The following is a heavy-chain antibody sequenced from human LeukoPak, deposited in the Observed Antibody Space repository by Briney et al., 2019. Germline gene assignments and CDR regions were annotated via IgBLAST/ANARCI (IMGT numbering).Heavy chain of an antibody. J-gene: IGHJ4*02. Sequence: GSSVKVSCKASGGTFSSYAISWVRQAPGQGLEWMGRIIPIFGTANYAQKFQGRVTMTTDTSTSTAYMELRSLRSDDTAVYYCARTEENGADFDYWGQGTLVTVSS. CDR2: IIPIFGTA. V-gene: IGHV1-69*05. CDR3: ARTEENGADFDY. CDR1: GGTFSSYA. D-gene: IGHD4-17*01.